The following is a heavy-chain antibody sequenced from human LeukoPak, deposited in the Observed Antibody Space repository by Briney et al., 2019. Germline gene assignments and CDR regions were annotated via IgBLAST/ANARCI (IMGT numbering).Heavy chain of an antibody. CDR1: EFIFSGYW. Sequence: GGSLRLSCAASEFIFSGYWMNWVRQAPGKGLEWVANIRQDGSEKQYVDSVRGRFTISRDNAKNSLYLQMNSLRVEDTAVYYCARDGFVGAADYWGQGTLVTVSS. V-gene: IGHV3-7*01. CDR2: IRQDGSEK. J-gene: IGHJ4*02. D-gene: IGHD6-13*01. CDR3: ARDGFVGAADY.